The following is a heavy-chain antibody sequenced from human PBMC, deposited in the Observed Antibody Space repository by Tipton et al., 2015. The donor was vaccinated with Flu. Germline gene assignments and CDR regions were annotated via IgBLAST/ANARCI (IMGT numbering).Heavy chain of an antibody. D-gene: IGHD2-15*01. CDR2: IYYSGST. CDR3: ARVRGVVAARTWFDP. V-gene: IGHV4-61*01. CDR1: GGSVSSGSYY. J-gene: IGHJ5*02. Sequence: TLSLTCTVSGGSVSSGSYYWSWIRQPPGKGLEWIGYIYYSGSTNYNPSLKSRVTISVDTSKNQFSLKLSSVTAADTAVYYCARVRGVVAARTWFDPWGQGTLVTVSS.